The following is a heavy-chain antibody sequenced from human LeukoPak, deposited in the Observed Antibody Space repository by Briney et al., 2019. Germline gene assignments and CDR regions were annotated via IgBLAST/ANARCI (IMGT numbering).Heavy chain of an antibody. J-gene: IGHJ4*02. CDR1: GFTFSSYG. CDR3: ARDVSKAAAGYDY. V-gene: IGHV3-30*03. Sequence: GGSLRLSCAASGFTFSSYGMHWVRQAPGKGLEWVAVISYDGSNKYYADSVKGRFTISRDNSKNTLYLQMNSLRAEDTAVYYCARDVSKAAAGYDYWGQGTLVTVSS. CDR2: ISYDGSNK. D-gene: IGHD6-13*01.